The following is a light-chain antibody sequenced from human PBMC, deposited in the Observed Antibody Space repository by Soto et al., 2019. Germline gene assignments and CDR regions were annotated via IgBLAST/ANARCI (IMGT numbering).Light chain of an antibody. V-gene: IGLV2-23*02. J-gene: IGLJ1*01. CDR1: SSEVGYYNL. CDR3: CSYAGSSTYV. Sequence: QSVLTQPASVSGSPGQSITISCTGTSSEVGYYNLVSWYQHHPGKAPKLIIYEVNKRPSGVSNRFPGSNSGNTASLTISVLLAEDEADYHCCSYAGSSTYVFGTGTNVTVL. CDR2: EVN.